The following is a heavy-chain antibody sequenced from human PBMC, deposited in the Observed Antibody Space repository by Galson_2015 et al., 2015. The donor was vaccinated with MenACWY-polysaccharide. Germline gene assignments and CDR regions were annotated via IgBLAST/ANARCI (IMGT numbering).Heavy chain of an antibody. D-gene: IGHD3-16*01. CDR3: ANGGREVDNWLDP. CDR2: ITDSGSST. V-gene: IGHV3-23*01. Sequence: SLRLCCAASGFTFSRYVMSWVRQAPGRGLEWVPSITDSGSSTYYVDSVKGRFTISRDNSKNTLFLQMNSLRADDTAVYYCANGGREVDNWLDPWGQGALVTVSS. CDR1: GFTFSRYV. J-gene: IGHJ5*02.